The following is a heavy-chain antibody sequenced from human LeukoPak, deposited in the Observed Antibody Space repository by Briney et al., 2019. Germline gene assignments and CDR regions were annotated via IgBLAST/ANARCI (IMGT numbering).Heavy chain of an antibody. Sequence: SETLSLTCTVAGGSISSYYWSWIRQPAGKGREWIGRIYTSGSTNYNPSLKRLVTISVDTSNKQFFLQLSPRTVADTAVYYCARDAYYYGHPVNWFDPWGQGTLVTVSS. CDR2: IYTSGST. D-gene: IGHD3-10*01. J-gene: IGHJ5*02. CDR3: ARDAYYYGHPVNWFDP. V-gene: IGHV4-4*07. CDR1: GGSISSYY.